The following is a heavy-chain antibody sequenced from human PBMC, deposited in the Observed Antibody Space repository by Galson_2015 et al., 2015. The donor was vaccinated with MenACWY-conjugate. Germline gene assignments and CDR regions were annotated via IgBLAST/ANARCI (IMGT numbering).Heavy chain of an antibody. J-gene: IGHJ5*02. CDR2: ISDSGRFT. CDR1: GFTFSSYA. V-gene: IGHV3-23*01. D-gene: IGHD3-9*01. CDR3: AKDLVKNYEMLTGYYNA. Sequence: SLRLSCAASGFTFSSYAMTWVRRAPGKGLEWVSTISDSGRFTYYADSVKGRFTISRDNSKNTVSLQMNSLRAEDTAAYYCAKDLVKNYEMLTGYYNAWGQGILVTVSS.